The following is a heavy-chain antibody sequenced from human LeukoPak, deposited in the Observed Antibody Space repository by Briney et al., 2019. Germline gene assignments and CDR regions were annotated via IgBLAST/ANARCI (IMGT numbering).Heavy chain of an antibody. J-gene: IGHJ4*02. CDR3: AKDLGYSSSWYFDY. V-gene: IGHV3-23*01. CDR2: ISGSGGST. CDR1: GFTFSSYA. Sequence: GGSLRLSCAASGFTFSSYAMSWVRQAPGKGLEWVSAISGSGGSTYYADFVKGRFTISRDNSKNTLYLQMNSLRAEDTAVYYCAKDLGYSSSWYFDYWGQGTLVTVSS. D-gene: IGHD6-13*01.